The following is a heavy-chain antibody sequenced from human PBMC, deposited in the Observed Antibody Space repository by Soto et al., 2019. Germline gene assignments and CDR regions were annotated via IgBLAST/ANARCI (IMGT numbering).Heavy chain of an antibody. V-gene: IGHV3-48*01. CDR1: GFLFRSYS. CDR3: AKDDHYYNSWNYKNPILAL. J-gene: IGHJ3*01. D-gene: IGHD3-10*01. Sequence: GGSLRLSCAASGFLFRSYSMIWVRQAPGKGLEWISYISSSSDTIYFADSVKGRFTISRDNVKNSLYLQMNSLRADDTAVYYCAKDDHYYNSWNYKNPILALLGQGKMVTVSS. CDR2: ISSSSDTI.